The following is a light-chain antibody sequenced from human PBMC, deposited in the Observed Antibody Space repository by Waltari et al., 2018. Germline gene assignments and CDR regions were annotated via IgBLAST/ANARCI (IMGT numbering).Light chain of an antibody. CDR3: HSYAGSSTGL. CDR1: SSDIGGYNY. CDR2: EVS. V-gene: IGLV2-11*01. Sequence: QAALTQPRSVSGSPGQSVTISCTGTSSDIGGYNYVSWYQQHPGTAPKLMIYEVSKRPSGVSDRFSGSKSGNTASLTISGLQAEDEADYYCHSYAGSSTGLFAGGTRLTVL. J-gene: IGLJ7*01.